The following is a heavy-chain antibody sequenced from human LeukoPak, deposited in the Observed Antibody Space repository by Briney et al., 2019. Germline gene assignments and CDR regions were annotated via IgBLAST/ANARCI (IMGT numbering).Heavy chain of an antibody. CDR1: GYTFTSYI. V-gene: IGHV1-69*02. CDR2: IIPILGIA. D-gene: IGHD1-26*01. J-gene: IGHJ4*02. CDR3: ARGGSEGATTRGGTRFDY. Sequence: ASVKVSCKASGYTFTSYIISWVRQAPGQGLEWMGRIIPILGIANYAQKFQGRVTITADKSTSTAYMELSSLRSEDTAVYYCARGGSEGATTRGGTRFDYWGQGALVTVSS.